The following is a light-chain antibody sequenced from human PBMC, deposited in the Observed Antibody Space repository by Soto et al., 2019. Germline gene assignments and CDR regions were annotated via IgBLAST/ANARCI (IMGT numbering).Light chain of an antibody. CDR1: QSVTSSY. V-gene: IGKV3-20*01. CDR2: GAS. CDR3: QQYGSSPRA. Sequence: ESVLTQSPGTLSLSPGERATLSCRASQSVTSSYLAWYQQKPGQAPRLLIYGASSRATGIPDRFSGSGSGTDFTLTISRLEPEDFAVYYCQQYGSSPRAFVQGTKVEIK. J-gene: IGKJ1*01.